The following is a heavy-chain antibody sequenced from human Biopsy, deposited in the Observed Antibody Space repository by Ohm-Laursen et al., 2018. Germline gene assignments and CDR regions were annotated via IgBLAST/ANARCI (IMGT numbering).Heavy chain of an antibody. CDR1: GFSFTTVGMR. V-gene: IGHV2-70*04. Sequence: TQTVTLTCTFSGFSFTTVGMRVTWIRQAPGKALEWLAHIDWAGDTRYSASLKTRLSISKDTFKDQVVLTMTDIDPVDTATYYCARASASHYYGVDVWGQGTSVTVSS. CDR3: ARASASHYYGVDV. D-gene: IGHD1-26*01. J-gene: IGHJ6*02. CDR2: IDWAGDT.